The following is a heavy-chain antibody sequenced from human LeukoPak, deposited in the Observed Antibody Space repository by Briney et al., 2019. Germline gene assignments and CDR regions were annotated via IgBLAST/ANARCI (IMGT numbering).Heavy chain of an antibody. Sequence: GGSLRLSCAASGFTFSSYSMNWVRQAPGKGLEWVSYISSSGSTIYYADSVKGRFTISRDNAKNSLYLQMNSLRAEDTAVYYCARDAEKGHYYSFDYWGQGTLVTVSS. V-gene: IGHV3-48*04. J-gene: IGHJ4*02. CDR1: GFTFSSYS. CDR3: ARDAEKGHYYSFDY. CDR2: ISSSGSTI. D-gene: IGHD3-10*01.